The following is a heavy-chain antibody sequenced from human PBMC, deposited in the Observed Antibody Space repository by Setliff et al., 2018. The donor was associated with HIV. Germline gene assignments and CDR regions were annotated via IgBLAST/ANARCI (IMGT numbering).Heavy chain of an antibody. CDR3: ARNDAFDI. J-gene: IGHJ3*02. CDR2: IYYTGST. Sequence: PSETLSLTCTVSGASISSSSHHWAWIRQPPGKGLEYIGNIYYTGSTHHNPSLESRVATSVDTSKNQFSLKLSSVTAAGTAVYYCARNDAFDIWGQGTLVTVSS. V-gene: IGHV4-39*01. CDR1: GASISSSSHH.